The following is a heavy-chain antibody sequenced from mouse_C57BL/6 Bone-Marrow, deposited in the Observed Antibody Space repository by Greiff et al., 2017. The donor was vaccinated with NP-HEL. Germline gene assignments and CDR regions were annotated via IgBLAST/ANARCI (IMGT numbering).Heavy chain of an antibody. CDR1: GFSFNTSA. V-gene: IGHV10-1*01. CDR2: IRSKSTNYAT. D-gene: IGHD2-5*01. CDR3: VRQHSNYVLDY. Sequence: EVQGVESGGGLVQPKGSLKLSCAASGFSFNTSAMNWVRQAPGKGLEWVARIRSKSTNYATYYADSVKDRFTISRDDSESMLYLQMNNLKTEDTAMYYCVRQHSNYVLDYWGQGTTLTVSS. J-gene: IGHJ2*01.